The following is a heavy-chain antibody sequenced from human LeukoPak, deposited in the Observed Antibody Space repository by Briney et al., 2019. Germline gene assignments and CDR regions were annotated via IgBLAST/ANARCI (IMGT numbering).Heavy chain of an antibody. Sequence: GGSLRLSCAASGFTFSSYSMNWVRQAPGKGLEWVSSISSSSSYIYYADSVKGRFTISRDNAKNSLYLQMNSLRAEDTAVYYCARAFYSTGSGVYYYYGMDVWGQGTTVTVSS. J-gene: IGHJ6*02. V-gene: IGHV3-21*01. CDR3: ARAFYSTGSGVYYYYGMDV. CDR2: ISSSSSYI. D-gene: IGHD2/OR15-2a*01. CDR1: GFTFSSYS.